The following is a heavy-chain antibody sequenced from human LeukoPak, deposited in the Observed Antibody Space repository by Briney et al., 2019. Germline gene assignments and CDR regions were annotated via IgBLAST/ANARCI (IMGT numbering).Heavy chain of an antibody. Sequence: SETLSLTCTVSGGSISSYYWSWIRQPPGKGLEWIGYIYYSGSTNYNPSLKSRVTISVDTSKNQSSLKLSSVTAADTAVYYCARASSYYDILTGYFWSDQTGRWFDPWGQGTLVTVSS. CDR1: GGSISSYY. J-gene: IGHJ5*02. V-gene: IGHV4-59*01. D-gene: IGHD3-9*01. CDR2: IYYSGST. CDR3: ARASSYYDILTGYFWSDQTGRWFDP.